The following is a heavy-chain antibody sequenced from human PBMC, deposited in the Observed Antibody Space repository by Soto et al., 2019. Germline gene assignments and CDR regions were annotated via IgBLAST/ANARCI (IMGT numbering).Heavy chain of an antibody. V-gene: IGHV3-23*01. Sequence: GGSLSLSCAASGFTFSSYAMSWVRQAPGKGLEWVSAISGSGGSTYYADSVKGRFTISRDNSKNTLYLQMNSLRAEDTAVYYCAKGYYDSSGYYRYYWGQGTLVTVSS. CDR1: GFTFSSYA. D-gene: IGHD3-22*01. CDR3: AKGYYDSSGYYRYY. J-gene: IGHJ4*02. CDR2: ISGSGGST.